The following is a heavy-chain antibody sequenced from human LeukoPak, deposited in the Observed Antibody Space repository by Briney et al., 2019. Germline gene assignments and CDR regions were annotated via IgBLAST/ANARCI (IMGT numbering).Heavy chain of an antibody. CDR1: GGSFSGYY. Sequence: SETLSLTCAVYGGSFSGYYWSWIRQPPGKGLEWIGEINHSGSTNYNPSLKSRVTISVDTSKNQFSLKLSSVTAADTAVYYCARGRHYYDSSGYYPPDAFDIWGQGTMVTVSS. CDR3: ARGRHYYDSSGYYPPDAFDI. D-gene: IGHD3-22*01. V-gene: IGHV4-34*01. CDR2: INHSGST. J-gene: IGHJ3*02.